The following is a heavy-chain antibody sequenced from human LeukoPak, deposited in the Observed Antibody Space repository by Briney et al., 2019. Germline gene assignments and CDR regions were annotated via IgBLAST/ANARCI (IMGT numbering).Heavy chain of an antibody. CDR1: GYTFTGYY. J-gene: IGHJ4*02. V-gene: IGHV1-2*02. Sequence: ASVKVSCKASGYTFTGYYMHWVRQAPGQGLEWMGWINPNSGGTNYAQKFQGRVTMTTDTSTSTAYMELRSLRSDDTAVYYCAGDQRNYYDSSGYLYWGQGTLVTVSS. CDR2: INPNSGGT. D-gene: IGHD3-22*01. CDR3: AGDQRNYYDSSGYLY.